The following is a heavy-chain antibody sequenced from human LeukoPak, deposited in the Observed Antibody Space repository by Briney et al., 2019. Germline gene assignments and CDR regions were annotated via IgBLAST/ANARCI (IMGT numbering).Heavy chain of an antibody. D-gene: IGHD3-22*01. CDR2: ISYDGSNK. Sequence: GGSLRLSCAASGFTFSSYGMHWVRQAPGKGLEWVAVISYDGSNKYYADSVKGRFTISRDNSKNTLYLQMNSLRAEDTAVYYCAKGEYYYDSSGHHDYWGQGTLVTVS. CDR3: AKGEYYYDSSGHHDY. CDR1: GFTFSSYG. J-gene: IGHJ4*02. V-gene: IGHV3-30*18.